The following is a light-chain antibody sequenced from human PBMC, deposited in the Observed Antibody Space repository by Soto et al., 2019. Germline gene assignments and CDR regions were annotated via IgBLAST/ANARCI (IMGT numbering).Light chain of an antibody. CDR1: QSISSW. CDR2: KAS. J-gene: IGKJ5*01. CDR3: QQSYSALIT. V-gene: IGKV1-5*03. Sequence: DIQMTQSPSTLSASVGDRVTITCRASQSISSWVAWYQQKPGKGPKLLIYKASHLGSGVPSRFSGSGSGTDFTLTISSLQPEDFATYYCQQSYSALITFGQGTRLE.